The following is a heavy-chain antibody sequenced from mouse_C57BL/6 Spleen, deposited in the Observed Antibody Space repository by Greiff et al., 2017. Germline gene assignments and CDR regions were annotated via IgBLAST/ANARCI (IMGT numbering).Heavy chain of an antibody. D-gene: IGHD1-1*01. CDR2: IWRGGST. CDR3: AQGGGSSHFDY. V-gene: IGHV2-5*01. J-gene: IGHJ2*01. CDR1: GFPLTSYG. Sequence: QVQLQQSGPGLVQPSQSLSITCTVSGFPLTSYGVHWVRQSPGKGLEWMGVIWRGGSTDYKAAFMSSMSITKDNSKSQVFLKMNSLQADDTAIYYCAQGGGSSHFDYWGQGTTLTVSS.